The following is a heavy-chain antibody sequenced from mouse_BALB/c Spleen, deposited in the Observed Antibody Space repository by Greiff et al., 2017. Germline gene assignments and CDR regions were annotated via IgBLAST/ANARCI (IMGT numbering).Heavy chain of an antibody. D-gene: IGHD1-1*01. Sequence: VQLQQSGAELVRPGALVKLSCKASGFNIKDYYMHWVKQRPEQGLEWIGWIDPENGNTIYDPKFQGKASITADTSSNTAYLQLSSLTSEDTAVYYCASYYYGRDWGQGTLVTVSA. CDR2: IDPENGNT. CDR3: ASYYYGRD. CDR1: GFNIKDYY. V-gene: IGHV14-1*02. J-gene: IGHJ3*01.